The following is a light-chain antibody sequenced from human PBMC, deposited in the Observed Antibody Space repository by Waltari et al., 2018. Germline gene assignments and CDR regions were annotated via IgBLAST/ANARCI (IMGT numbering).Light chain of an antibody. CDR2: EVS. CDR3: SSYRMCSTLGV. CDR1: SSDVGSYNR. V-gene: IGLV2-18*02. J-gene: IGLJ2*01. Sequence: QSALTQPPSVSGSPGQSVTISCTGTSSDVGSYNRVSWYQQSPGTAPKLIIYEVSNRPSGFPDRFAGSEAGTTASLTISGLQAQDEADYYCSSYRMCSTLGVLGGGTKLTVL.